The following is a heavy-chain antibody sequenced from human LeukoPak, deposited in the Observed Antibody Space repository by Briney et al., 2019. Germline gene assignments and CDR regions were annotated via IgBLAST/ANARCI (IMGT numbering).Heavy chain of an antibody. D-gene: IGHD3-22*01. J-gene: IGHJ5*02. Sequence: SETLSLTCTVSGGSISSGSYYWSWSRQPAGKGLEWIGRIYTSGSTNYNPSLKSRVTISVDTSKNQFSLKLSSVTAADTAVYYCARDYYDSSGVRFDPWGQGTLVTVSS. CDR2: IYTSGST. V-gene: IGHV4-61*02. CDR1: GGSISSGSYY. CDR3: ARDYYDSSGVRFDP.